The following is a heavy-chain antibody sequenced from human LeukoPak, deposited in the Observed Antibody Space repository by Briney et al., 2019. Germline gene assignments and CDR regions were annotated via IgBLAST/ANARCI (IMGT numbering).Heavy chain of an antibody. D-gene: IGHD2-2*01. V-gene: IGHV4-39*01. J-gene: IGHJ4*02. CDR2: VYYFGDT. CDR3: ARHHNIVIVPTARGFDY. Sequence: PSETLSLTCAVSGVSFDDYYWSWVRQPPGKGLEWIGSVYYFGDTYYSPSLESRVTISIDTSKNQFSLKLSSVTAADTAVYYCARHHNIVIVPTARGFDYWGQGTLVTVSS. CDR1: GVSFDDYY.